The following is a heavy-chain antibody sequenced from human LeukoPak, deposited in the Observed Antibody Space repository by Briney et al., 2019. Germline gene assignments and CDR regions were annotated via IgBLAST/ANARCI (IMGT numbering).Heavy chain of an antibody. V-gene: IGHV4-34*01. J-gene: IGHJ4*02. Sequence: SETLSLTCAVYGGSFSGYYWSWIRQPPGKGLEWIGSMYYSGGTYYNPSLKSRVTISMDTSTNQFSLKLNSVTAADTAVYYCARLVRYCSINSCYPFDYWGQGTLVTVSS. CDR1: GGSFSGYY. CDR2: MYYSGGT. CDR3: ARLVRYCSINSCYPFDY. D-gene: IGHD2-2*01.